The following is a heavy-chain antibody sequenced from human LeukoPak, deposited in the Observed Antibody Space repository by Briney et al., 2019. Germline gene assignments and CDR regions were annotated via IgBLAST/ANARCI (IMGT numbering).Heavy chain of an antibody. D-gene: IGHD3-10*01. Sequence: GRSLRLSCAATGFTFSNYAIHWGRQAPGKGLEWVAFISDDGSRQHYADSVKGRFTISRDNSRNTLNLQMNSLRAEDTAVYYCVKDRTGTYTLDYWGQGTLVTVSS. V-gene: IGHV3-30-3*01. CDR3: VKDRTGTYTLDY. CDR1: GFTFSNYA. J-gene: IGHJ4*02. CDR2: ISDDGSRQ.